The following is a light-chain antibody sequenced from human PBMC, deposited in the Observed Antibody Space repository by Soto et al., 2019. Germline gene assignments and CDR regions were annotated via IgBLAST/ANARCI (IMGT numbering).Light chain of an antibody. Sequence: EIVLTQSPGTLSLSPGEIATLSCRASQSVSSSYLTRYQQKPGQAPRLLIYVASSRATGIPDRFSCSGSGTDLTLTISRLEPEDFAVYYCQQYGSSPLTFGGGTKVEIK. J-gene: IGKJ4*01. V-gene: IGKV3-20*01. CDR3: QQYGSSPLT. CDR1: QSVSSSY. CDR2: VAS.